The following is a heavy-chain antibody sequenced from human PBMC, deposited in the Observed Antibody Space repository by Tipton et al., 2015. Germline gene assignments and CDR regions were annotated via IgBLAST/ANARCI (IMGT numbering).Heavy chain of an antibody. D-gene: IGHD3-10*01. Sequence: QLVQSGPEVKKPGASVRASCKASDYTFTDYGISWVRQAPGQGLEWMGTIIPIFGTTNYAQKFQGRVTITADESTSTAYMELSSLRSEDAAVYYCARDQYCGSGSLIGRFDDWGQGTLVTVSS. J-gene: IGHJ4*02. CDR1: DYTFTDYG. CDR3: ARDQYCGSGSLIGRFDD. V-gene: IGHV1-69*13. CDR2: IIPIFGTT.